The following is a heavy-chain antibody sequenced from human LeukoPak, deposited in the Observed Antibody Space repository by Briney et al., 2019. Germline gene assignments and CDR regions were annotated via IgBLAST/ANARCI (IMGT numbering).Heavy chain of an antibody. J-gene: IGHJ4*02. Sequence: GGSLRLSCAASGLTFSIYSMNWVRQAPGKGLEWVSSISSSSYIYYADSVKGRFTISRDNAKNSLYLQMNSLRAEDTAVYYCARLPWNYYDSSGYVDWGQGTLVTVSS. CDR3: ARLPWNYYDSSGYVD. D-gene: IGHD3-22*01. V-gene: IGHV3-21*01. CDR1: GLTFSIYS. CDR2: ISSSSYI.